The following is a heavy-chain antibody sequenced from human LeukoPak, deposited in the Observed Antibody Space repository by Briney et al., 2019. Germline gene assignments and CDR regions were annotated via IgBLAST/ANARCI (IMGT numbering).Heavy chain of an antibody. CDR3: ARGWAAAPFDY. Sequence: GGSLRLSCAASGFTFSSYSMNWVRQAPGKGLEWVSSISSSSSYIYYADSVKGRFTISRDNAKNSLYLQMNSLRVEDTAVYYCARGWAAAPFDYWGQGTLVTVSS. J-gene: IGHJ4*02. CDR2: ISSSSSYI. D-gene: IGHD6-13*01. V-gene: IGHV3-21*01. CDR1: GFTFSSYS.